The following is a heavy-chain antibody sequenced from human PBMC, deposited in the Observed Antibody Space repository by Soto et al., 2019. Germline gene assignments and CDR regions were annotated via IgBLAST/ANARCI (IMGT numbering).Heavy chain of an antibody. CDR1: GGSFSGYY. J-gene: IGHJ6*02. CDR2: INHSGST. D-gene: IGHD6-19*01. Sequence: PSETLSLTCAVYGGSFSGYYWSWIRQPPGKGLEWIGEINHSGSTNYNPSLKSRVTISVDTSKNQFSLKLSSVTAADTAVYYCARSGGWYYWGKSLSYYYYGMDVWGQGTTVTVSS. V-gene: IGHV4-34*01. CDR3: ARSGGWYYWGKSLSYYYYGMDV.